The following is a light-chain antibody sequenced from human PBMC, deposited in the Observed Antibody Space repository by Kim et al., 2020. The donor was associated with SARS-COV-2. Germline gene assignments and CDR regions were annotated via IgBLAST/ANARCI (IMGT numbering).Light chain of an antibody. CDR2: GKN. CDR1: SLRSYY. CDR3: NSRDSSGNHLV. Sequence: ALGQTGRITCQGDSLRSYYESWYQQKPGQAPVLVIYGKNNRPSGIPDRFSGSSSGNTASLTITGAQAEDEADYYCNSRDSSGNHLVFGGGTQLTVL. J-gene: IGLJ3*02. V-gene: IGLV3-19*01.